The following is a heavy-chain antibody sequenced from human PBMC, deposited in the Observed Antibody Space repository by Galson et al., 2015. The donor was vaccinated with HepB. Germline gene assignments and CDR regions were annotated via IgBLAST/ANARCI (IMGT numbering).Heavy chain of an antibody. CDR1: GFTFSSYA. D-gene: IGHD5-24*01. CDR2: ISYDGSNK. V-gene: IGHV3-30*04. Sequence: SLRLSCAASGFTFSSYAMHWVRQAPGKGLEWVAVISYDGSNKYYADSVKGRFTISRDNSKNTLYLQMNSLRAEDTAVYYCARDNQGLATPPYYFDYWGQGTLVTVSS. CDR3: ARDNQGLATPPYYFDY. J-gene: IGHJ4*02.